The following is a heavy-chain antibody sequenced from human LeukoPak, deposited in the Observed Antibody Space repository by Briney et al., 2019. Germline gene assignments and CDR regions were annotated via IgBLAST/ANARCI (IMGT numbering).Heavy chain of an antibody. CDR3: ARRRYQLHGIDY. D-gene: IGHD2-2*01. Sequence: PSETLSLTCTVSVGSISRYYWTWIRQPPARGLEWIGYVYYTGSTNYSPSLKSRVTISVDTSKNQFSLKLSSVTAADTAVYYCARRRYQLHGIDYWGQGTLVTVSS. V-gene: IGHV4-59*08. J-gene: IGHJ4*02. CDR2: VYYTGST. CDR1: VGSISRYY.